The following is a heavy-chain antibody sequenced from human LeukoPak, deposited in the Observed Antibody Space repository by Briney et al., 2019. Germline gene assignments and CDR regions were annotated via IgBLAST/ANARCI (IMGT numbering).Heavy chain of an antibody. CDR1: GGTFSSYA. V-gene: IGHV1-69*05. J-gene: IGHJ4*02. CDR3: ARDRGYYYGSGSYTN. Sequence: SVKVSCRASGGTFSSYAISWVRQAPGQGLEWMGGIIPIFGTANYAQKFQGRVTITTDESTSTAYMELSSLRSEGTAVYYCARDRGYYYGSGSYTNWGQGTLVTVSS. D-gene: IGHD3-10*01. CDR2: IIPIFGTA.